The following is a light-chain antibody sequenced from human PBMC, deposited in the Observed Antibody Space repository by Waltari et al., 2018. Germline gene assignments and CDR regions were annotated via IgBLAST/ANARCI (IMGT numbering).Light chain of an antibody. CDR1: SSDVGYYNY. CDR2: DVI. Sequence: QSALTQPRSVSGSPGQSVTISCTGTSSDVGYYNYVSWYQQHPGKAPKLMIYDVIERPQGVPGRFTGSKSGNTASLTISGLQAEDEADYYCCSYTGNYLRVFGGGTKLTVL. V-gene: IGLV2-11*01. CDR3: CSYTGNYLRV. J-gene: IGLJ2*01.